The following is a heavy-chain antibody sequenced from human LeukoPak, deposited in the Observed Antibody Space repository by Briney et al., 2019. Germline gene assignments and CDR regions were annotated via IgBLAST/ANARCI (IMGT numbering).Heavy chain of an antibody. CDR1: GVCFSGYY. J-gene: IGHJ6*03. V-gene: IGHV4-34*01. CDR3: ATGSGAAARLYYYYYMDV. Sequence: PSEALSLTCAVYGVCFSGYYWSWIRQPPGKGLEWIGEINHSGSTNYNPSLKSRVTISVDTSKNQFSLKLSSVTAADTAVYYCATGSGAAARLYYYYYMDVWGKGTTVTVSS. D-gene: IGHD6-13*01. CDR2: INHSGST.